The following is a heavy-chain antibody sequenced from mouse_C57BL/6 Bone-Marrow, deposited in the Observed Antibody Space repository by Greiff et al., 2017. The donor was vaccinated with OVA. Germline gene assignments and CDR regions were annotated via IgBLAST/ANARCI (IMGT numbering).Heavy chain of an antibody. Sequence: VKLMEPGAELVKPGASVKLSCKASGYTFTSYWMHWVKQRPGQGLEWIGMIHPNSGSTNYNEKFKSKATLTVDKSSSTAYMQLSSLTSEDSAVYYCARFTVVAPYYFDYWGQGTTLTVSS. D-gene: IGHD1-1*01. CDR2: IHPNSGST. CDR3: ARFTVVAPYYFDY. J-gene: IGHJ2*01. CDR1: GYTFTSYW. V-gene: IGHV1-64*01.